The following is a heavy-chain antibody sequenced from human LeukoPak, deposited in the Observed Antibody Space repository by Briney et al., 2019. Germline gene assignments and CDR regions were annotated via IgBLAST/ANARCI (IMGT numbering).Heavy chain of an antibody. V-gene: IGHV3-11*01. CDR3: ARDWMDIVATRKVLYYFDY. CDR2: ISSSGSTI. Sequence: GGSLRLSCAASGFTFSSYWMSWIRQAPGKGLEWVSYISSSGSTIYYADSVKGRFTISRDNAKNSLYLQMNSLRAEDTAVYYCARDWMDIVATRKVLYYFDYWGQGTLVTVSS. D-gene: IGHD5-12*01. CDR1: GFTFSSYW. J-gene: IGHJ4*02.